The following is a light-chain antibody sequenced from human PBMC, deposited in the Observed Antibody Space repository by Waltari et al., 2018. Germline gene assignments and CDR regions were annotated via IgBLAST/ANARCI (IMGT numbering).Light chain of an antibody. CDR3: QQYYITPLS. Sequence: DIVMTQSPDSLAVSLGERATINCKSSQSVLYSSDNRNYLAWYQQKPGQPPNLLIYWASTRESGVPDRFSGSGSGTDFTLTISSLQAEDVAVYYCQQYYITPLSFGGGTKGEIK. V-gene: IGKV4-1*01. J-gene: IGKJ4*01. CDR1: QSVLYSSDNRNY. CDR2: WAS.